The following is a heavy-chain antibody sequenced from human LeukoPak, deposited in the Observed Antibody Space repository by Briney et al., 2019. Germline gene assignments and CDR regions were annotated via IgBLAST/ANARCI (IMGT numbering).Heavy chain of an antibody. Sequence: SETLSLTCAVSGVSFNDYYWSWVRQTPGKGLEWIGEINHSGYTNDSPSLKSRVTLSIDTSRKQFSLNVRSVTVADTGIYYCTRMTTGQDYWGQGTLVTVSS. D-gene: IGHD4-17*01. V-gene: IGHV4-34*01. CDR3: TRMTTGQDY. CDR1: GVSFNDYY. CDR2: INHSGYT. J-gene: IGHJ4*02.